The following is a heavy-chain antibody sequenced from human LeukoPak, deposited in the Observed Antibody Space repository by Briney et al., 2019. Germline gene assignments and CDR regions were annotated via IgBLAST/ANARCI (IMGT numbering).Heavy chain of an antibody. Sequence: GESLKISCKGSGYSFTSYWIGWVRQMPGKGLEWMGIIYPGDSDTRYSPSFQGQVTISADKSISTAYLQWSSLKASDTAMYYCARRPWFNYDSSGYYSYYFDYWGQGTLVTVSS. CDR2: IYPGDSDT. D-gene: IGHD3-22*01. J-gene: IGHJ4*02. CDR1: GYSFTSYW. V-gene: IGHV5-51*01. CDR3: ARRPWFNYDSSGYYSYYFDY.